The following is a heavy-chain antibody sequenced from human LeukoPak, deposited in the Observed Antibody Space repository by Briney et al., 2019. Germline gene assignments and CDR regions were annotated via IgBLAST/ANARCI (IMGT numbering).Heavy chain of an antibody. J-gene: IGHJ4*02. V-gene: IGHV3-74*01. CDR3: AKETGGYYDSSGSPV. D-gene: IGHD3-22*01. CDR2: INTDGSIT. Sequence: GGSLRLSCVASGFTFSSYWMHWVRQAPGKGLVWVSRINTDGSITTYADSVKGRFTISRDNSKNTLYLQMNSLRAEDTAVYYCAKETGGYYDSSGSPVWGQGTLVTVSS. CDR1: GFTFSSYW.